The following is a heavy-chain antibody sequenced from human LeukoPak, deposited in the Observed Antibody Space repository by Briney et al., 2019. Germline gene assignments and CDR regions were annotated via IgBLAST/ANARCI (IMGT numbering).Heavy chain of an antibody. CDR2: ISGSGSTR. CDR3: ARNSGNYLDAFDI. Sequence: GGSLRLSCAASGFTFSSYWMSWVRQAPGKGLEWVSYISGSGSTRYYSESVQGRFTISRDNAKNSLYLQMNSLRAEDTAVYYCARNSGNYLDAFDIWGQGTMVTVSS. CDR1: GFTFSSYW. V-gene: IGHV3-48*04. D-gene: IGHD1-7*01. J-gene: IGHJ3*02.